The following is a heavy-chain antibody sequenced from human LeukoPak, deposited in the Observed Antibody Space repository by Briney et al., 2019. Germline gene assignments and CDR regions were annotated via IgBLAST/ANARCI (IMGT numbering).Heavy chain of an antibody. CDR1: GFTVSSNE. J-gene: IGHJ4*02. CDR3: AKDLRAMDY. Sequence: GGSLRLSCAASGFTVSSNEMSWVRQAPGKGLEWVSSISGGSTYYADSRKGRFTISRDNSKNTLHLQMNSLRAEDTAVYYCAKDLRAMDYWGQGTLVTVSS. D-gene: IGHD3-9*01. CDR2: ISGGST. V-gene: IGHV3-38-3*01.